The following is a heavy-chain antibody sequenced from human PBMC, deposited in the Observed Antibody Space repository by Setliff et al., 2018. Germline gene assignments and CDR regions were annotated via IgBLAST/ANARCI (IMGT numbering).Heavy chain of an antibody. V-gene: IGHV1-2*06. Sequence: RASVKVSCKASGYTFTGYYMHWVRQAPGQGLEWMGRINPNSGGTNYAQKFQGRVTMTRDTSISTAYMELRSLRSDDTAVYYCARGAAAGYYFDYWGQGTLVTVSS. J-gene: IGHJ4*02. CDR1: GYTFTGYY. CDR2: INPNSGGT. D-gene: IGHD6-13*01. CDR3: ARGAAAGYYFDY.